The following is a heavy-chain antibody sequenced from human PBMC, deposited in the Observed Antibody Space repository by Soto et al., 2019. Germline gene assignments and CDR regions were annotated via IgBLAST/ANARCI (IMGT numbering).Heavy chain of an antibody. D-gene: IGHD3-22*01. J-gene: IGHJ3*02. V-gene: IGHV1-2*02. CDR3: ARVKPITYYYDSSGSAGDAFDI. CDR1: GYTFTGYY. CDR2: INPNSGGT. Sequence: ASVKVSCKASGYTFTGYYMHWVRQAPGQGLEWMGWINPNSGGTNYAQKFQGRVTMTRDTSISTAYMELSRLRSDDTAVYYCARVKPITYYYDSSGSAGDAFDIWG.